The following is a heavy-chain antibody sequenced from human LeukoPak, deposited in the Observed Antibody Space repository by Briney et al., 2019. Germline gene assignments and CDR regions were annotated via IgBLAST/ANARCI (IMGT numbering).Heavy chain of an antibody. CDR1: GFTFSSYW. CDR2: INSDGSTT. J-gene: IGHJ4*02. Sequence: GGSLRLSCAASGFTFSSYWMHWVRQAPGKGLVWVSRINSDGSTTNYADSVMGRFTISRDNAKNTLYLQMNSLRADDTAVYYCARSRWLDAFDYWGQGTLVTVSS. D-gene: IGHD6-19*01. CDR3: ARSRWLDAFDY. V-gene: IGHV3-74*01.